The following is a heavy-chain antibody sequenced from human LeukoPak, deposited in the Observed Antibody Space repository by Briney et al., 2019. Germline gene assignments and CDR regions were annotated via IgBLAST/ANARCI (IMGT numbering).Heavy chain of an antibody. D-gene: IGHD7-27*01. J-gene: IGHJ4*02. Sequence: SETLSLTCTVSGGSISSYYWSWIRQPPGKGLEWIGYIYYSGSTNYNPSLKSRVTISVDTSKNQFSLKLSSVTAADTAVYYCARDGELGPFHFDYWGQGTLVTVSS. CDR2: IYYSGST. CDR1: GGSISSYY. V-gene: IGHV4-59*01. CDR3: ARDGELGPFHFDY.